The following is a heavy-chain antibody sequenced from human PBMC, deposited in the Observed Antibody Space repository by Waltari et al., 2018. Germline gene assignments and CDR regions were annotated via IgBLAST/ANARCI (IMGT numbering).Heavy chain of an antibody. V-gene: IGHV3-48*01. CDR3: AVARGNYDVLTGFPVDS. CDR1: GFSLPTYI. J-gene: IGHJ5*01. Sequence: EERLVQSGGGLVQPGGSLRLSCEASGFSLPTYILSWVRQAPGKGLEWVAYISETSRTTFYADSVRGRFIISRNNAKNSLSLQMVSLRGEDTAVYYCAVARGNYDVLTGFPVDSWGQGTLVTVSS. CDR2: ISETSRTT. D-gene: IGHD3-16*01.